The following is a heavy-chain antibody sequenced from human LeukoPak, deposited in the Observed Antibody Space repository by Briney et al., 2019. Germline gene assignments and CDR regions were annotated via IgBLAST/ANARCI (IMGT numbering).Heavy chain of an antibody. D-gene: IGHD6-19*01. Sequence: GGSLGLSCAASGFTFSCYWMNWVRQAPGKGLKWVSSIRSDGSSPSYAYSVNGGCTISRDNANNRLYLQMYSLRAEDTAVYYCARIAVGASYYGLDAWGQGTTV. CDR1: GFTFSCYW. J-gene: IGHJ6*02. V-gene: IGHV3-74*01. CDR2: IRSDGSSP. CDR3: ARIAVGASYYGLDA.